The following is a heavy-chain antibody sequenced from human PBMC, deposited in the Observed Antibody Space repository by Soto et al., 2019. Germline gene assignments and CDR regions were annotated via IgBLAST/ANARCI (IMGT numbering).Heavy chain of an antibody. CDR2: TSGTGGTT. J-gene: IGHJ2*01. V-gene: IGHV3-23*01. CDR3: AKVGYGGGGAVYWYFDL. Sequence: EVQLLESGGGLVQPGGSLRLSCAASGFTFSSYAMTWVRQAPGKGLEWVSATSGTGGTTFYADSVKGRFTISRENSKNTLYLKMNGLRAEDTAVYYCAKVGYGGGGAVYWYFDLWARGTLVIVSS. CDR1: GFTFSSYA. D-gene: IGHD3-16*01.